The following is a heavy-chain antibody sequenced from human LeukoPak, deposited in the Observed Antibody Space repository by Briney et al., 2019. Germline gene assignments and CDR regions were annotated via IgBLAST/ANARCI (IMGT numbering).Heavy chain of an antibody. J-gene: IGHJ3*01. CDR3: VREASGVSSSAFDV. CDR1: GFTFSSYW. CDR2: INTDGRTT. Sequence: GGSLRLSCVSSGFTFSSYWMHWVRQAPGKGLVWVSRINTDGRTTTYADSVKGRFTISRDNAKNTLYLQMNSLRVDDTAVYYCVREASGVSSSAFDVWGQGTMVTVSS. D-gene: IGHD1-26*01. V-gene: IGHV3-74*01.